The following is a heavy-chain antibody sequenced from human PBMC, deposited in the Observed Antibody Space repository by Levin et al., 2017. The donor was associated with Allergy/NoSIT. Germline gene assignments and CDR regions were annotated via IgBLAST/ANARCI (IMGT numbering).Heavy chain of an antibody. CDR2: INHSGST. D-gene: IGHD2-8*01. Sequence: KASETLSLTCAVYGGSFSGYYWSWIRQPPGKGLEWIGEINHSGSTNYNPSLKSRVTISVDTSKNQFSLKLSSVTAADTAVYYCATLGYCTNGVCYPNRQRYFDYWGQGTLVTVSS. J-gene: IGHJ4*02. CDR3: ATLGYCTNGVCYPNRQRYFDY. CDR1: GGSFSGYY. V-gene: IGHV4-34*01.